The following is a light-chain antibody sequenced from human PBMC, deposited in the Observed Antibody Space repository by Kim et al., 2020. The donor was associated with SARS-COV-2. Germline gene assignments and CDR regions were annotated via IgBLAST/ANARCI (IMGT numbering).Light chain of an antibody. V-gene: IGLV3-21*04. Sequence: APRKTARITCGGNNIGSKAVLWYQRKPGQAPVLVIYYDSDRPSGIPERFSASNSGNTATLTTSRVEAGDEADYYCQVWDSSSAHVVFGGGTQLTVL. J-gene: IGLJ2*01. CDR2: YDS. CDR1: NIGSKA. CDR3: QVWDSSSAHVV.